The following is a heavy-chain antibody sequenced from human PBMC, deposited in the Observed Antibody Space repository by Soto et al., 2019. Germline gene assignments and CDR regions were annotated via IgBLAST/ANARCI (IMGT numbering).Heavy chain of an antibody. CDR3: VRDSPIGSTYSGYDGIDY. CDR1: GGTFSNDI. V-gene: IGHV1-69*08. CDR2: IIPLLDIT. J-gene: IGHJ4*02. Sequence: QVQLVQSGAEVKKPGSSVKVSCKASGGTFSNDIITWVRQAPGQGLEWMGRIIPLLDITNYEQKYEGRVTITADKSTSTAYMELNSLRSEDTAVYYCVRDSPIGSTYSGYDGIDYWGQGTLVTVSS. D-gene: IGHD5-12*01.